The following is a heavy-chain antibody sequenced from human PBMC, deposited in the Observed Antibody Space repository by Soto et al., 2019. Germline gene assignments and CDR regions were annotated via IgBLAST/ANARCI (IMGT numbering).Heavy chain of an antibody. CDR1: GGSISSYY. D-gene: IGHD6-19*01. CDR2: IYTSGST. J-gene: IGHJ6*02. V-gene: IGHV4-4*07. CDR3: ARDLGIAVAGTRYYYYGMDV. Sequence: LSLTCTVSGGSISSYYWSWIRQPAGKGLEWIGRIYTSGSTNYNPSLKSRVTMSVDTSKNQFSLKLSSVTAADTAVYYCARDLGIAVAGTRYYYYGMDVWGQGTTVTVSS.